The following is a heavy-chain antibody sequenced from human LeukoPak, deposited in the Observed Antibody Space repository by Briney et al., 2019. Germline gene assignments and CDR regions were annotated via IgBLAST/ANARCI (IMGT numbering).Heavy chain of an antibody. D-gene: IGHD1-26*01. J-gene: IGHJ6*03. V-gene: IGHV4-39*07. CDR3: GRVGYYYDYMDV. CDR1: GGSISSNSYY. CDR2: IYYSGST. Sequence: TSETLSLTCTVSGGSISSNSYYWGWIRPPPGKGLEWIVSIYYSGSTYYNPSLQSRVPISVDTSKNQCSLKLSSVTAADTAVYYCGRVGYYYDYMDVWGKGTTVTVS.